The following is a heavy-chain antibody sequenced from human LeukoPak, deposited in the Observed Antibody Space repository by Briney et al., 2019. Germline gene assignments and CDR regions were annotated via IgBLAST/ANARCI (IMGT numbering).Heavy chain of an antibody. D-gene: IGHD3-10*01. CDR1: GFTFSSYW. CDR3: ARVGQVLLWFGEFDY. J-gene: IGHJ4*02. V-gene: IGHV3-7*01. CDR2: IKQDGSEK. Sequence: PGGSLRLSCAASGFTFSSYWMSWVRQAPGKGLEWVANIKQDGSEKYYVDSVKGRFTISRDNAKNSLYLQMNSLRAEDTAVYYCARVGQVLLWFGEFDYWGQGTLVTVSS.